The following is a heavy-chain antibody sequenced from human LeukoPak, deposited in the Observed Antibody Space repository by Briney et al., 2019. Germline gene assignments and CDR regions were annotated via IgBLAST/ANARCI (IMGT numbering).Heavy chain of an antibody. Sequence: SVKVSCKASGGTFSSYAISWVRQAPGQGLEWMGGIIPLFGTTNYAQKFQGRVTITTDESTSTTYMELSSLRSEDTAVYFCARVPGTNYNFYYYMDVWGKGTTVTVSS. J-gene: IGHJ6*03. V-gene: IGHV1-69*05. CDR1: GGTFSSYA. CDR2: IIPLFGTT. CDR3: ARVPGTNYNFYYYMDV. D-gene: IGHD1-1*01.